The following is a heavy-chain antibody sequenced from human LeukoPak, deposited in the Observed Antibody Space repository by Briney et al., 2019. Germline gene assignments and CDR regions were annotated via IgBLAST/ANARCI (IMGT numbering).Heavy chain of an antibody. J-gene: IGHJ4*02. V-gene: IGHV1-46*01. CDR1: GYTFTSYY. D-gene: IGHD5-18*01. CDR3: ARAGGTANYFDY. Sequence: EASVKVSCKASGYTFTSYYVHWVRQAPGQGLEWMGIINPSGGTTSYAQKFQGRITMTRDMSTSTVYMELSSLRSEDTAVYYCARAGGTANYFDYWGQGTLVTVSS. CDR2: INPSGGTT.